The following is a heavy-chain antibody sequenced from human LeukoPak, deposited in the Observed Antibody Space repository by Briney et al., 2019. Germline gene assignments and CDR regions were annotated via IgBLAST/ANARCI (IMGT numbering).Heavy chain of an antibody. CDR1: QFTFSRFA. Sequence: PGGSLRLSCAAYQFTFSRFAMSWLGQAPGAGLEWWSTLSDSGTATYYADSVNRRFATSRDNSTDTLYLQMDNLRADDAAVYYCAKHLGSHSFLFYYMDVWGTGTSVIVS. D-gene: IGHD2-15*01. V-gene: IGHV3-23*01. CDR3: AKHLGSHSFLFYYMDV. J-gene: IGHJ6*03. CDR2: LSDSGTAT.